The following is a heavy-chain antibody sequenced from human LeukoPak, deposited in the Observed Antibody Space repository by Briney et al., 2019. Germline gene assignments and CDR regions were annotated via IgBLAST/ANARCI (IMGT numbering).Heavy chain of an antibody. CDR3: ARDTYGPDDP. Sequence: RGSLRLSCAPSGFTPSRDWMSGFRQAPGEGLEWVAHIKQDGREKNYADSVKGRFTISRVNVKNSVFLEMNRLRVEDTALYYGARDTYGPDDPWGQGILVTVSS. CDR2: IKQDGREK. D-gene: IGHD3-10*01. V-gene: IGHV3-7*01. J-gene: IGHJ5*02. CDR1: GFTPSRDW.